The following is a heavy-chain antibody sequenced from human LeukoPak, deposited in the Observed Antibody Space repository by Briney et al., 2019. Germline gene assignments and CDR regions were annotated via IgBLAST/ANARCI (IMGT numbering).Heavy chain of an antibody. Sequence: ASVKVSCKASGGTFSSYAISWVRQAPGQGLGWMGRIIPILGIANYAQKFQGRVTITADKSTSTAYMELSSLRSEDTAVYYCARVRYDSSGYYTGPLDYWGQGTLVTVSS. V-gene: IGHV1-69*04. J-gene: IGHJ4*02. CDR1: GGTFSSYA. D-gene: IGHD3-22*01. CDR2: IIPILGIA. CDR3: ARVRYDSSGYYTGPLDY.